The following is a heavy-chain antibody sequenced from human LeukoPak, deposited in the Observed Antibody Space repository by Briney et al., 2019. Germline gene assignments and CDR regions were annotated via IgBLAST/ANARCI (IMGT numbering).Heavy chain of an antibody. V-gene: IGHV3-21*01. Sequence: GGSLRLSCAASGFTFSSYSMNWVRQAPGKGLEWVSSISSSSSCIYYADSVKGRFTISRDNAKNSLYLQMNSLRAEDTAVYYCARDGYSSGWNWFDPWGQGTLVTVSS. CDR1: GFTFSSYS. J-gene: IGHJ5*02. CDR3: ARDGYSSGWNWFDP. D-gene: IGHD6-19*01. CDR2: ISSSSSCI.